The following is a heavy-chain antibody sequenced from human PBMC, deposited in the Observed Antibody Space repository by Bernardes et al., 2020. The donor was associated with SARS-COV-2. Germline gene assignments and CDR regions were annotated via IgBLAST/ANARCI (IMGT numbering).Heavy chain of an antibody. J-gene: IGHJ4*02. CDR1: GFTFRTYA. Sequence: GGSLRLSCSASGFTFRTYAMYWARQAPGMGLEYVSAISSNGGSTYYADSVKGRFIISRDNSKNTLYLQMSSLRTEDTAVYFCVKSSSGSPWGYFDYWGQGTLVTVSS. D-gene: IGHD6-19*01. V-gene: IGHV3-64D*06. CDR2: ISSNGGST. CDR3: VKSSSGSPWGYFDY.